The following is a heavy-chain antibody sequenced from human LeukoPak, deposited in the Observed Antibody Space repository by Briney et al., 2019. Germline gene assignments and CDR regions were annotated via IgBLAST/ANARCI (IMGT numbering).Heavy chain of an antibody. V-gene: IGHV4-4*07. J-gene: IGHJ6*03. CDR2: IFTGGSA. D-gene: IGHD2-15*01. CDR1: GGSMRNYY. Sequence: SETLSLTCTVSGGSMRNYYWSWIRQVAGKRLELIGHIFTGGSANYNASLELRVTMSVDTSKKEISLELSSVTAADTAVYYCAREYTFSRRLGYCVKNNCYESAYYMDVWGKGTAVTVSS. CDR3: AREYTFSRRLGYCVKNNCYESAYYMDV.